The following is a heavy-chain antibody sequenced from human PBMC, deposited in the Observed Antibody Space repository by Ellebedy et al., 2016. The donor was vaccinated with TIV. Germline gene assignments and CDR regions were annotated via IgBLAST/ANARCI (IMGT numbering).Heavy chain of an antibody. Sequence: MPSETLSLTCAVYGGSFTSHYWHWIRQSPGKGLEWLGEIDHRGTTTYNPSLESRVIFSVDQSKNQFSLKLRSVTAADTAIFFCARSGTYARSSLFDYWGQGNLVTVSS. D-gene: IGHD1-26*01. V-gene: IGHV4-34*01. CDR2: IDHRGTT. CDR3: ARSGTYARSSLFDY. J-gene: IGHJ4*02. CDR1: GGSFTSHY.